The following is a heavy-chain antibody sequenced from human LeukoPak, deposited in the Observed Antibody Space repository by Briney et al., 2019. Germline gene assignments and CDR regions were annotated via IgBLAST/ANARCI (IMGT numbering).Heavy chain of an antibody. D-gene: IGHD3-10*01. CDR3: ARERTDYGSGSYYTDY. Sequence: SETLSLTCTVSGGSISSYYWSCIRQPPGKGLEWIGYIYYSGSTNYNPSLKSRVTISVDTSKNQFSLKLSSVTAADTAVYYCARERTDYGSGSYYTDYWGQGTLVTVPS. CDR1: GGSISSYY. V-gene: IGHV4-59*01. CDR2: IYYSGST. J-gene: IGHJ4*02.